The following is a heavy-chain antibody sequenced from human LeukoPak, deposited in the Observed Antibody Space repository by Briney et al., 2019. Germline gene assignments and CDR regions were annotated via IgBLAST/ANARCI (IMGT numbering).Heavy chain of an antibody. CDR3: ARRAYCSGGPCFDY. J-gene: IGHJ4*02. D-gene: IGHD2-15*01. CDR2: IYYSGST. CDR1: GGSFSDYY. V-gene: IGHV4-59*08. Sequence: PSETLSLTCAVYGGSFSDYYWSWIRQPPGKGLEWIGYIYYSGSTNYNPSLKSRVTISVDTSKNQFSLKLSSVTAADTAVYYCARRAYCSGGPCFDYWGQGTLVTVSS.